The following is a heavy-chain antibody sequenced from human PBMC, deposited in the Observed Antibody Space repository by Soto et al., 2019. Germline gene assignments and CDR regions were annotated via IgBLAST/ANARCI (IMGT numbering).Heavy chain of an antibody. Sequence: QVQLQQWGAGLLKPSETLSLTCAVYGGSFSGYYWSWIRQPPGKGLEWIGEINHSGSTNYNPSLKSRVTISVDTSKNQSSLKLSSVTAADTAVYYCARDSPATTVTTGYWFDPWGQGTLVTVSS. D-gene: IGHD4-4*01. CDR2: INHSGST. CDR3: ARDSPATTVTTGYWFDP. J-gene: IGHJ5*02. V-gene: IGHV4-34*01. CDR1: GGSFSGYY.